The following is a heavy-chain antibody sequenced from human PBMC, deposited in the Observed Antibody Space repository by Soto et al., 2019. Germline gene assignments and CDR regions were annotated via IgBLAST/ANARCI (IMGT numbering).Heavy chain of an antibody. J-gene: IGHJ6*02. CDR1: GGTFSSYT. Sequence: QVQLVQSGAEVKKPGSSVKVSCKASGGTFSSYTISWVRQAPGQGLEWMGRIIPILGIANYAQKFQGRVTITADKSTSTAYMELSSLRSEDTAVYYCARANRPGRSYCGMDVWGQGTTVTVSS. D-gene: IGHD6-6*01. V-gene: IGHV1-69*02. CDR2: IIPILGIA. CDR3: ARANRPGRSYCGMDV.